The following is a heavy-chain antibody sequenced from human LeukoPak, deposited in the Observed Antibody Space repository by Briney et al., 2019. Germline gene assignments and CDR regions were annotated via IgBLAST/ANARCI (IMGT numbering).Heavy chain of an antibody. CDR2: ISAYDGNT. D-gene: IGHD6-13*01. J-gene: IGHJ5*02. Sequence: ASVKVSCKASGYTFNHYGISWVRQAPGQGLEWMGWISAYDGNTNYLQKFQGRVTMTTDTATSTAYMELRSLRSDDTAVYYCARDYVIASAGTPNWFDPWGQGTLVTVSS. CDR1: GYTFNHYG. CDR3: ARDYVIASAGTPNWFDP. V-gene: IGHV1-18*01.